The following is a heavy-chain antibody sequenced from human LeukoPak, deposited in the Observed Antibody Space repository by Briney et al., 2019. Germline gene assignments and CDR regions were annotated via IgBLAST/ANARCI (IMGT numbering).Heavy chain of an antibody. V-gene: IGHV3-74*01. J-gene: IGHJ3*01. CDR2: INSDGSSI. Sequence: GGSLRLSCAASGFTFSSYWMHWVRQVPGKGLLWVSRINSDGSSITYADSVEGRFTISRDNAKNTLYLQMNSLRAEDSAVYFCARCQCPSTTCPSGLQCGALDFWGHGTMVTVSS. CDR3: ARCQCPSTTCPSGLQCGALDF. D-gene: IGHD2/OR15-2a*01. CDR1: GFTFSSYW.